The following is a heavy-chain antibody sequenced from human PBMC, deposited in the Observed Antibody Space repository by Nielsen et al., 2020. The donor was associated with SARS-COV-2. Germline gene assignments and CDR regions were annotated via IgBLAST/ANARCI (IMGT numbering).Heavy chain of an antibody. CDR2: ITGTSSHI. CDR3: VGIVGAL. V-gene: IGHV3-21*01. CDR1: GFAFSSYT. D-gene: IGHD1-26*01. Sequence: GGSLRLSCAASGFAFSSYTMSWVRQAPGKGLEWVSFITGTSSHISYGDSVRGRFTISRDNAKNSVHLQMNSLRADDAAVYYCVGIVGALWGQGTLVTVSS. J-gene: IGHJ4*02.